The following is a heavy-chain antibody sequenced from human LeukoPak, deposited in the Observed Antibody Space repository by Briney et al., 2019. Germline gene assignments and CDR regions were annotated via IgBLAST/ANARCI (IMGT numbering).Heavy chain of an antibody. V-gene: IGHV3-30-3*01. D-gene: IGHD3-9*01. Sequence: GGSLRLSCAASGFTFSSYAMHWVRQAPGKGLEWVAVISYDGSNKYYADSVKGRFTISRDNSKNTLYLQMNSLRAEDTAVYYCARGLSVLRYFDWSRGSIDYWGQGTLVTASS. CDR3: ARGLSVLRYFDWSRGSIDY. CDR2: ISYDGSNK. J-gene: IGHJ4*02. CDR1: GFTFSSYA.